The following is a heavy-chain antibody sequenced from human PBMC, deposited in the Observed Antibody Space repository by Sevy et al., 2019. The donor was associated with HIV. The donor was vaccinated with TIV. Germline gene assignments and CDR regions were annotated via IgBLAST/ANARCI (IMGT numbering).Heavy chain of an antibody. D-gene: IGHD6-19*01. CDR2: ISGSGGST. V-gene: IGHV3-23*01. CDR1: GFTFSSYA. CDR3: ANNALGYSSGWPDY. Sequence: GGSLRLSCAASGFTFSSYAMSWVRQAPGKGLEWVSAISGSGGSTYYADSVKGRFTISRDNSKNTLYLQMNSLRAEDTDVYYCANNALGYSSGWPDYWGQGTLVTVSS. J-gene: IGHJ4*02.